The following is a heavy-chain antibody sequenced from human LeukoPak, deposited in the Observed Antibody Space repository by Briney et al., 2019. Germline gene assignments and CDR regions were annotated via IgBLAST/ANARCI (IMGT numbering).Heavy chain of an antibody. CDR2: ISYDGSNK. V-gene: IGHV3-30*18. CDR3: AKGAEYYYYYMDV. CDR1: GFTFSNFG. J-gene: IGHJ6*03. D-gene: IGHD1-26*01. Sequence: GGSLRLSCVASGFTFSNFGVHWVRQAPGKGLEWVAVISYDGSNKYYADSVKGRFTISRDNSKNTLYLQMNSLRAEDTAVYYCAKGAEYYYYYMDVWGKGTTVTVSS.